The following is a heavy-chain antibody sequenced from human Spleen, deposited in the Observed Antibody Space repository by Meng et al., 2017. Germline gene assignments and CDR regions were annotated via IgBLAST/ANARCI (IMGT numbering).Heavy chain of an antibody. CDR3: GRDQGRELINH. CDR2: VYHRGDT. CDR1: GDYSSSDIW. D-gene: IGHD1-7*01. J-gene: IGHJ4*02. V-gene: IGHV4-4*02. Sequence: QVQLQESGPGLVKPSGTLSLTCTVSGDYSSSDIWWSWVRQPPGKGLEWIGEVYHRGDTNYNPSLKSRVDISVDKSKNQFYLSLFSVTAADTAVYYCGRDQGRELINHWGQGTLVTVSS.